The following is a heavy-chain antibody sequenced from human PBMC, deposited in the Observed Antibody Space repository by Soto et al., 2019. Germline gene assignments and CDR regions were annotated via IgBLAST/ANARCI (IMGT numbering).Heavy chain of an antibody. D-gene: IGHD2-15*01. CDR3: AGDKGGGSCYDY. V-gene: IGHV3-33*01. CDR2: IWYDGSNT. CDR1: GFTFSSYG. Sequence: GGSLRLSCAASGFTFSSYGMHWVRQAPGKGLEWVAGIWYDGSNTYYADSVKGRFTISRDNSKNTLYLQMDRLRAEDTDVDGGAGDKGGGSCYDYWGQGTLVTVSS. J-gene: IGHJ4*02.